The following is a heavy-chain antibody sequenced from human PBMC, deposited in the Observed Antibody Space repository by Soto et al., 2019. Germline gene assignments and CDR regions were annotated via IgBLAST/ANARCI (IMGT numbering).Heavy chain of an antibody. CDR1: GYSFTSYW. D-gene: IGHD1-26*01. CDR2: IYPGDSDT. CDR3: ARLRVVGAHGIGAFDI. J-gene: IGHJ3*02. Sequence: GESLKISCKGSGYSFTSYWIGWVRQMPGKGLEWMGIIYPGDSDTRYSPSFQGQVPISADKSISTAYLQWSSLKASGTAMYYCARLRVVGAHGIGAFDIWGQGTMVTVSS. V-gene: IGHV5-51*01.